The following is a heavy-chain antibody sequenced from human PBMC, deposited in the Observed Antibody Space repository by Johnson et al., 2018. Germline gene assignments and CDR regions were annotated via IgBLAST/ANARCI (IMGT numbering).Heavy chain of an antibody. J-gene: IGHJ3*02. V-gene: IGHV3-66*02. CDR3: ARMGYYGDNAFDI. CDR1: GFTFRNSY. D-gene: IGHD4-17*01. CDR2: IYSDDNT. Sequence: QLVESGGGLVQPGGSLRISCEASGFTFRNSYMSWVRQAPGKGLDWVSTIYSDDNTYYGGSVKGRFSISRDKSKNTLYLQMYSLRTEDTAVYYCARMGYYGDNAFDIWGQGTMVAVSS.